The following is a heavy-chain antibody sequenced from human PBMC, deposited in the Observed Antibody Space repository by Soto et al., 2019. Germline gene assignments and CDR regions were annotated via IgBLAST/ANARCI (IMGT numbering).Heavy chain of an antibody. CDR2: INPSGGST. D-gene: IGHD3-22*01. CDR3: ARGATGYYDSSGFTLFDY. V-gene: IGHV1-46*01. Sequence: ASVKVSCKASGYTFTSYYMHWVRQAPGQGLEWMGIINPSGGSTSYAQKFQGRVTMTRDTSTSTVYMELSSLRSEDTAVYYCARGATGYYDSSGFTLFDYWGQGTLVTVSS. CDR1: GYTFTSYY. J-gene: IGHJ4*02.